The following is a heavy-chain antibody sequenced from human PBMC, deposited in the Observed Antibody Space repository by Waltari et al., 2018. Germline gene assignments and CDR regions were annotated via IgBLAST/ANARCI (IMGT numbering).Heavy chain of an antibody. J-gene: IGHJ4*02. CDR1: GFTFSSDA. CDR2: ISGGGGST. CDR3: GENDEGTFSSSWGY. V-gene: IGHV3-23*01. D-gene: IGHD6-13*01. Sequence: EVQLLESGGGLVQPGGSLRLSCAASGFTFSSDAMSWVRQAPGKGLEWVSAISGGGGSTYYADSVKGRFTISRDNSKNTLYLQMNSLRAEDTAVYYCGENDEGTFSSSWGYWGQGTLVTVSS.